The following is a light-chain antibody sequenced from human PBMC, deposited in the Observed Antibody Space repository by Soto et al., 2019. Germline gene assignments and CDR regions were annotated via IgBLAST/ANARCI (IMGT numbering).Light chain of an antibody. V-gene: IGLV2-14*01. CDR2: DVN. J-gene: IGLJ1*01. CDR1: SSDVGYYNY. Sequence: QSALTQPASVSGSPGQSIAISCTGTSSDVGYYNYVSWYQQHPGKAPNVMIYDVNNRPSGVPDRFSGSKSGNTASLTISGLQAEDEAYYYCSSYTSSSTYVFGTGTKLTVL. CDR3: SSYTSSSTYV.